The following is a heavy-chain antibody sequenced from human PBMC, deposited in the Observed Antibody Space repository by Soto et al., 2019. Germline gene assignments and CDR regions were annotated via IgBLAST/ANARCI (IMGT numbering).Heavy chain of an antibody. CDR2: IYYSGST. J-gene: IGHJ6*02. D-gene: IGHD3-10*01. CDR1: GGSVSSGDYF. CDR3: ARYPNYYSYGFDV. V-gene: IGHV4-61*08. Sequence: SETLSLTCTFSGGSVSSGDYFWSWLRQSPGKRLEWIAYIYYSGSTNYNPSLKSRATISVDTSKSQVSLTLTSMTAADAALYYCARYPNYYSYGFDVFGQGTAVTVCS.